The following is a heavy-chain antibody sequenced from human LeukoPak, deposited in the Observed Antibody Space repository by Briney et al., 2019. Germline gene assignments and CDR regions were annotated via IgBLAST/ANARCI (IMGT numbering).Heavy chain of an antibody. Sequence: KTSETLSLTCAVSGISISTYYWSWIRQPAGKGLEWIGRIYTSGNTNYKPSLKSRLTISVDKSKNHLSLKLSSLTAEDTAFYYCAGGPSGTAFDDWGHGTLVTVSS. CDR2: IYTSGNT. CDR1: GISISTYY. V-gene: IGHV4-4*07. J-gene: IGHJ4*01. D-gene: IGHD1-1*01. CDR3: AGGPSGTAFDD.